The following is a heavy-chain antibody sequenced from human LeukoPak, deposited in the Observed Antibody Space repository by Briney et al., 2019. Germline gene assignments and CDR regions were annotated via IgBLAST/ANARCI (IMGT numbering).Heavy chain of an antibody. Sequence: GGSLRLSCAAPGFTFSNSAMSWVRQAPGKGLEWVSTLSGSGITTYYADSVKGRFTISRDNFKNTLYLQMNSLRAEDTAVYYCAKGIYSSGWSYFDYWGHGTLVTVSS. CDR2: LSGSGITT. CDR1: GFTFSNSA. J-gene: IGHJ4*01. D-gene: IGHD6-19*01. V-gene: IGHV3-23*01. CDR3: AKGIYSSGWSYFDY.